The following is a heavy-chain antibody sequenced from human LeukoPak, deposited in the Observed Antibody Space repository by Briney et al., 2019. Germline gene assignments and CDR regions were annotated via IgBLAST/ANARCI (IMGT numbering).Heavy chain of an antibody. V-gene: IGHV4-39*07. CDR1: GGSISSSSYY. J-gene: IGHJ4*02. CDR2: IYYSGST. Sequence: SETLSLTCTVSGGSISSSSYYWGWIRQPPGKGLEWIGSIYYSGSTYYNPSLKSRVTISVDTSKNQFSLKLSSVTAADTAVYYCARDRLWFGDPSFDYWGQGTLVTVSS. D-gene: IGHD3-10*01. CDR3: ARDRLWFGDPSFDY.